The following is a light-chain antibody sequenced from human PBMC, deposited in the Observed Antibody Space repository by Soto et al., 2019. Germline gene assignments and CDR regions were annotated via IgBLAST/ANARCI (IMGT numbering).Light chain of an antibody. CDR3: TSWGI. CDR2: LVS. J-gene: IGLJ1*01. V-gene: IGLV2-14*01. CDR1: SCVFRAYNN. Sequence: QSALTQPAAVSGSTGRTSTICCMGTSCVFRAYNNVSWHQHLQAKVPKLPISLVSNRPSCVSNRFSGSPSGNTAFLTISGLQAEDEGDYYCTSWGIFGSWTSATVL.